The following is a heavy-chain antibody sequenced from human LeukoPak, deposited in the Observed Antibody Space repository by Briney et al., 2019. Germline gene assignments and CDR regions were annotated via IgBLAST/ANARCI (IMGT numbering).Heavy chain of an antibody. CDR3: AREWTYGWELLSGRWFDP. CDR1: GYTFTGYY. D-gene: IGHD1-26*01. Sequence: ASVKVSCKASGYTFTGYYMHWVRQASGQGLEWMGWINPNSGGTNYAQKFQGRVTMTRDTSISTAYMELSRLRSDDTAVYYCAREWTYGWELLSGRWFDPWGQGTLVTVSS. V-gene: IGHV1-2*02. J-gene: IGHJ5*02. CDR2: INPNSGGT.